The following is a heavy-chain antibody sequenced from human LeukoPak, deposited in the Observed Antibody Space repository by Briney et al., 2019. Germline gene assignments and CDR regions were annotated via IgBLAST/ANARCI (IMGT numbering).Heavy chain of an antibody. D-gene: IGHD3-10*02. CDR2: INSDGSR. Sequence: PGGSLRLSCAASGFTFSSFWMHWVRQAPGKGLVWVSRINSDGSRSYADSVKGRFTISRDNAKNSLYLQMNSLRAEDTAVYYCAELGITMIGGVWGKGTTVTISS. CDR1: GFTFSSFW. V-gene: IGHV3-74*01. J-gene: IGHJ6*04. CDR3: AELGITMIGGV.